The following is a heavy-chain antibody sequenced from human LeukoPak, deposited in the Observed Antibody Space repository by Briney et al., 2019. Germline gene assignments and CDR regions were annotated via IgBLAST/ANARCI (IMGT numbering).Heavy chain of an antibody. V-gene: IGHV3-21*01. D-gene: IGHD3/OR15-3a*01. CDR2: ISSRGNYI. CDR3: ARSGWTNWFDP. J-gene: IGHJ5*02. CDR1: GFTFRSYG. Sequence: GRSLRLSCAASGFTFRSYGMHWVRQAPGKGLEWVSSISSRGNYIYYADSVKGRFTISRDNAKNSLYLQMNSLRGEDTAVYFCARSGWTNWFDPWGQGTLVTVSS.